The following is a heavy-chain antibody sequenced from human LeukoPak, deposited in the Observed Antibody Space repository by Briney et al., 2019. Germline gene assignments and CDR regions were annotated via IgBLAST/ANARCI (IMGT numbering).Heavy chain of an antibody. Sequence: MPSETLSLTCTVSGGSISSGSYYWSWIRQPAGKGLEWIGRIYTSGSTNYNPSLKSRVTISVDTSKNQFSLKLSSVTAADTAVYYCARGEDTAMARGWFDPWGQGTLVTVSS. CDR3: ARGEDTAMARGWFDP. D-gene: IGHD5-18*01. CDR2: IYTSGST. V-gene: IGHV4-61*02. J-gene: IGHJ5*02. CDR1: GGSISSGSYY.